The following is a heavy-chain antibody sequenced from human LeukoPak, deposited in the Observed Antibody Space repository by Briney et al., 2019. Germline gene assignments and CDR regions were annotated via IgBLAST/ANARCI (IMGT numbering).Heavy chain of an antibody. D-gene: IGHD3-22*01. CDR1: GFTFSSYG. V-gene: IGHV3-30*02. CDR3: AKDSLHYYDSSGFSLGYFDY. J-gene: IGHJ4*02. Sequence: PGGSLRLTCAASGFTFSSYGMHWVRQAPGKGLEWVAFIRYDGSNKYYADSVKGRFTISRDNSKNTLYLQMNSLRAEDTAVYYCAKDSLHYYDSSGFSLGYFDYWGQGTLVTVSS. CDR2: IRYDGSNK.